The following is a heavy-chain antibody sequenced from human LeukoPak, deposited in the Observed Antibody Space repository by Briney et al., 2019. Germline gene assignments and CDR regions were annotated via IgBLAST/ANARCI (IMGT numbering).Heavy chain of an antibody. CDR3: ARIGGNTAMAPDY. V-gene: IGHV4-59*01. CDR1: GVSISSYY. D-gene: IGHD5-18*01. CDR2: IYYSGST. J-gene: IGHJ4*02. Sequence: SETLSLTCTVSGVSISSYYWSWLRQPPGKGLEWIGYIYYSGSTNYNPSLKSRVTISVDTSKNQFSLKLSSVTAADTAVYYCARIGGNTAMAPDYWGQGTLVTVSS.